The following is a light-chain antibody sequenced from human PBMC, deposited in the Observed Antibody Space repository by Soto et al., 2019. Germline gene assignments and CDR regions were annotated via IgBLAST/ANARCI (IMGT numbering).Light chain of an antibody. CDR2: EGF. J-gene: IGLJ2*01. V-gene: IGLV2-23*01. Sequence: QSVLTQPASVSGSPGQSITISCTGTSSDVGGSGLVSWYQFHPGKAPKLLIFEGFKRPSGVSNRFSGSKSGSTASLTISGLQADDEADYYCCSYAGRSTWDVVFGGGTKLTVL. CDR3: CSYAGRSTWDVV. CDR1: SSDVGGSGL.